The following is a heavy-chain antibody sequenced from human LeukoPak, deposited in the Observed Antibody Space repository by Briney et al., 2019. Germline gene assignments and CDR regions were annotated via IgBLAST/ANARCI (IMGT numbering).Heavy chain of an antibody. CDR2: TYYKPKLYK. V-gene: IGHV6-1*01. J-gene: IGHJ4*02. CDR3: VRGGAIRVTGMTPFDY. CDR1: GDRVSSYSAI. Sequence: SQTPSLTCAISGDRVSSYSAIWHSVRQSPSRGLEWLERTYYKPKLYKYYAVSVKSRVTINPDTSQSQLSLQLNSVTPEDTATYYCVRGGAIRVTGMTPFDYWGQGTLVTVSS. D-gene: IGHD1-1*01.